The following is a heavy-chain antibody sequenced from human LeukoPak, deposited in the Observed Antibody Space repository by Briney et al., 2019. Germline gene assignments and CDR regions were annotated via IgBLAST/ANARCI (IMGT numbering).Heavy chain of an antibody. CDR1: GGSISNYY. V-gene: IGHV4-59*01. Sequence: SETLSLTCTVSGGSISNYYWSWIRQPPGKGLEWIGYMYYSGNTNYNPSLKSRVTISIDTSKNQFSLKLNSMTAADTALYYCARGAYCSGGSCYGNWFDPWGQGTLVTVSS. J-gene: IGHJ5*02. D-gene: IGHD2-15*01. CDR2: MYYSGNT. CDR3: ARGAYCSGGSCYGNWFDP.